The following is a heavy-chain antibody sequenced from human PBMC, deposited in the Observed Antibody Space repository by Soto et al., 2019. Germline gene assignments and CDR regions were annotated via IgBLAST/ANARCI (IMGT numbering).Heavy chain of an antibody. CDR3: ATLGWGKAFDY. CDR2: ISNDGDNK. Sequence: QVQLLQSGGGVVQPGRSLRLSCEGSGFAFSSYGMHWVRQAPGKGLEWVALISNDGDNKDYADSVKGRFSVSRDNSVNTLYLQLNGMRADDTAVYYCATLGWGKAFDYWGQGRLVTVSS. CDR1: GFAFSSYG. J-gene: IGHJ4*02. V-gene: IGHV3-30*03. D-gene: IGHD7-27*01.